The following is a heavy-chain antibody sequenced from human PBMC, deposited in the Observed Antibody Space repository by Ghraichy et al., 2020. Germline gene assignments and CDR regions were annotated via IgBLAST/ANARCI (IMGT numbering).Heavy chain of an antibody. CDR3: AREGYDILTGSLYWYFDL. D-gene: IGHD3-9*01. CDR1: RFTFSSYS. Sequence: LSLTCAASRFTFSSYSMNWVRQAPGKGLEWVSSMSSGKNYIDYADSVKGRFTISRDNAKNSLYLQMNSLRAEDTAVYYCAREGYDILTGSLYWYFDLWGRGTLVTVSS. J-gene: IGHJ2*01. CDR2: MSSGKNYI. V-gene: IGHV3-21*01.